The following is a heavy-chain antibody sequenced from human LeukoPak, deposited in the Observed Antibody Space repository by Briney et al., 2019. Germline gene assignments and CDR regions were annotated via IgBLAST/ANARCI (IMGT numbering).Heavy chain of an antibody. CDR3: AKDNYYGDYEVTSIFGVD. V-gene: IGHV3-30*02. CDR1: GFTFNSHG. J-gene: IGHJ4*02. Sequence: QTGGSLRLSCAASGFTFNSHGMHWVRQAPGKGLEGVAFIRFDGTKEYYADSVKGRFTISRDNSRNTLFLQMNSLRAEDTAIYYCAKDNYYGDYEVTSIFGVDWGQGTLVTVSS. D-gene: IGHD4-17*01. CDR2: IRFDGTKE.